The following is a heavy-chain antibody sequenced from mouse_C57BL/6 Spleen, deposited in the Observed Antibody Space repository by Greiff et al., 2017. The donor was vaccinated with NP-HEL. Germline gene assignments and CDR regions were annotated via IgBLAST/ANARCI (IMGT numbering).Heavy chain of an antibody. CDR2: ISSGGSYT. CDR3: ARQTPTGTTDY. V-gene: IGHV5-6*01. J-gene: IGHJ2*01. D-gene: IGHD4-1*02. CDR1: GFTFSSYG. Sequence: EVHLVESGGDLVKPGGSLKLSCAASGFTFSSYGMSWVRQTPDKRLEWVATISSGGSYTYYPDSVKGRFTISRDNAKNTLYLQMSSLKSEDTAMYYCARQTPTGTTDYWGQGTTLTVSS.